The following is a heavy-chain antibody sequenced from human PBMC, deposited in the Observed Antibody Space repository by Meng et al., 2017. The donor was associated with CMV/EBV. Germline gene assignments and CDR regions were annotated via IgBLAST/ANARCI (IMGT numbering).Heavy chain of an antibody. V-gene: IGHV1-18*01. J-gene: IGHJ5*02. CDR3: ARGVPSAAAPRWVDP. Sequence: APVKVSCKASGYTFSNYGIAWVRQAPGQGLEWMGWITTDDDSRKKQGRVTMTTDTSTSTAYMELRSLRSDDTAVYYCARGVPSAAAPRWVDPWGQGTLVTVSS. D-gene: IGHD6-13*01. CDR1: GYTFSNYG. CDR2: ITTDDDSR.